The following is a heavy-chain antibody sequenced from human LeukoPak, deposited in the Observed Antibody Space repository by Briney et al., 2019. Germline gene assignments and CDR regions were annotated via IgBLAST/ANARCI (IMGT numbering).Heavy chain of an antibody. V-gene: IGHV4-59*01. CDR3: ARDLVTVTKGFDI. Sequence: SETLSLTCTVSGGSISNYYWSWIRQPAGKGLEWIGYIYTSGSTNYNPSLKSRVTISVDTSRNHFSLKLSSVTAADTAVYYCARDLVTVTKGFDIWGQGTMVSVSS. J-gene: IGHJ3*02. CDR1: GGSISNYY. CDR2: IYTSGST. D-gene: IGHD4-17*01.